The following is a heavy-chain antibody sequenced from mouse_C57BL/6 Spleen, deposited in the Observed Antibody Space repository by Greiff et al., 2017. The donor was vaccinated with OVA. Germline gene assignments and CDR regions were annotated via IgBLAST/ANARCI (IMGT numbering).Heavy chain of an antibody. CDR1: GYTFTSYW. V-gene: IGHV1-55*01. CDR2: IYPGSGST. J-gene: IGHJ3*01. D-gene: IGHD1-1*01. CDR3: ARWDYGSSYGAY. Sequence: QVQLQQPGAELVKPGASVKMSCKASGYTFTSYWITWVKQRPGQGLEWIGDIYPGSGSTNYNEKFKSKATLTVDTSSSTAYMQLSSLTSEDSAVYYCARWDYGSSYGAYWGQGTLVTVSA.